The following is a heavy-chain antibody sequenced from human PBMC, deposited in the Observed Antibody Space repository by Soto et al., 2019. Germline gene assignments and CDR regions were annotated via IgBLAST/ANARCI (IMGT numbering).Heavy chain of an antibody. J-gene: IGHJ4*02. CDR3: ARSYDFWSGGYYFDY. Sequence: ASVKVSCKASGCTFTGYYMHWVRQAPGQGLEWMGWINPNSGGTNYAQKFQGWVTMTRDTSISTAYMELSRLRSDDTAVYYCARSYDFWSGGYYFDYWGQGTLVTVSS. V-gene: IGHV1-2*04. D-gene: IGHD3-3*01. CDR1: GCTFTGYY. CDR2: INPNSGGT.